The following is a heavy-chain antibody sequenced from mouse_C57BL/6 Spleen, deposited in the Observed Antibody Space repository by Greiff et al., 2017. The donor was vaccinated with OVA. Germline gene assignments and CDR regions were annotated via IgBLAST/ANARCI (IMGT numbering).Heavy chain of an antibody. V-gene: IGHV1-54*01. CDR3: ARRIGYPGAMDY. J-gene: IGHJ4*01. Sequence: QVQLQQSGAELVRPGTSVKVSCKASGYAFTNYLIEWVKQRPGQGLEWIGVINPGSGGTNYNEKFKGKATLTADKSSSTAYMQLSSLTSEDSAVYFCARRIGYPGAMDYWGQGTSVTVSS. CDR2: INPGSGGT. CDR1: GYAFTNYL. D-gene: IGHD5-1-1*01.